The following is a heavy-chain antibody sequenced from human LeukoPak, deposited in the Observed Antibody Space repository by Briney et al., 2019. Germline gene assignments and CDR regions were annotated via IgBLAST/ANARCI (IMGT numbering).Heavy chain of an antibody. Sequence: HGESLKISCKGSGYSFPSYWIGWVRQMPGKGLEWMGIIYPGDSDARYSPSFQGQVTISADKSISTAYLQWGCLKASDTAMYYCARGSVVLSTSIYPYFDYWGQGTLVTVSS. V-gene: IGHV5-51*01. J-gene: IGHJ4*02. CDR2: IYPGDSDA. CDR1: GYSFPSYW. D-gene: IGHD4/OR15-4a*01. CDR3: ARGSVVLSTSIYPYFDY.